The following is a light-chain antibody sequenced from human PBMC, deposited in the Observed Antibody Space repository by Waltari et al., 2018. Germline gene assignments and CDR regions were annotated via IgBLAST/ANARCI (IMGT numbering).Light chain of an antibody. V-gene: IGLV1-47*01. CDR2: RNN. J-gene: IGLJ3*02. Sequence: QSVLTQPPSASGTPGQRVTIPCSGSSSPIGSDFLYLFQQPPGTAPKRLGYRNNQRPSGVPDRCSGSKSGTAASLAISGLRSEDEADYYCAAWDDSLSGPGVFGGGTKLTVL. CDR3: AAWDDSLSGPGV. CDR1: SSPIGSDF.